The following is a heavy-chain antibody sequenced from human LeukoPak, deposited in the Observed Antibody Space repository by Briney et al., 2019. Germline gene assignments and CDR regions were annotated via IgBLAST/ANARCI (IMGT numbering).Heavy chain of an antibody. CDR2: INHSGST. V-gene: IGHV4-34*01. D-gene: IGHD6-19*01. CDR3: PRIVIAVAGTRDVVDY. Sequence: SETLSLTCAVYGGSFSGYYWSWIRQPPGKGLEWIGEINHSGSTNYNPSLKSRVTISVDTSKNQFSLKLSSVTAADTAVYYCPRIVIAVAGTRDVVDYWGQGTLVTVSS. CDR1: GGSFSGYY. J-gene: IGHJ4*02.